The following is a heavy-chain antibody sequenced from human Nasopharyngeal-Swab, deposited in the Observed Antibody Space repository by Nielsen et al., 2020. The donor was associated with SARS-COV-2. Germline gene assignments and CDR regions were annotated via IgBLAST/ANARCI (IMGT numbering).Heavy chain of an antibody. CDR2: NNPNSGGT. Sequence: VRQAPGQGVEWMGWNNPNSGGTNYAQKFQGRVTMTREPSISTAYMELSRLRSDDTAVYFCERDQYSGYDSSYYYYGMDVWGQGTTVTVSS. V-gene: IGHV1-2*02. CDR3: ERDQYSGYDSSYYYYGMDV. J-gene: IGHJ6*02. D-gene: IGHD5-12*01.